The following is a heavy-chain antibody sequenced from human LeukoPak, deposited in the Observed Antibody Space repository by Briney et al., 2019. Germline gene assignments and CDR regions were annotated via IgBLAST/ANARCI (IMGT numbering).Heavy chain of an antibody. V-gene: IGHV4-34*01. CDR2: INHSGST. J-gene: IGHJ5*02. CDR1: GGSFSGYY. D-gene: IGHD1-26*01. CDR3: ARRGTRLRFDP. Sequence: PSETLSLTCAVYGGSFSGYYWSWIRQPPGKGLEWIGEINHSGSTNYNPSLKSRVTISVDTSKNQFSLKLSSVTAADTAVYYCARRGTRLRFDPWGQGTLVTVSS.